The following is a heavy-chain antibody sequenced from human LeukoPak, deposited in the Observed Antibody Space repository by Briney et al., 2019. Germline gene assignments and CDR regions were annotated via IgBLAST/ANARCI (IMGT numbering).Heavy chain of an antibody. D-gene: IGHD2/OR15-2a*01. CDR3: TTVSHSYL. Sequence: GGSLRLSCATSGFTFSTAWFSWVRQAPGEGLEWLGRIRSDGTTDYAAPVKGRFTISRDGAKATIHLQMNSLKTEDTGIYYCTTVSHSYLGGQGTLVTVSS. CDR1: GFTFSTAW. J-gene: IGHJ4*02. V-gene: IGHV3-15*01. CDR2: IRSDGTT.